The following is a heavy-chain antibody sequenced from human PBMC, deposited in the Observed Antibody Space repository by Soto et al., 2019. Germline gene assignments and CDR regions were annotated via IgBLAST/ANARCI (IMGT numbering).Heavy chain of an antibody. Sequence: SETLSLTCTVSGGSISRYDWSWIRQPPGKGLEWIGYIYYSGSTNYNPSLKSRVTISVDTSKNQFSLKLSSVTAADTAVYYCARVEGGYCSGGSCPLHYFYYWGQGTLVTVSS. J-gene: IGHJ4*02. CDR2: IYYSGST. D-gene: IGHD2-15*01. CDR3: ARVEGGYCSGGSCPLHYFYY. CDR1: GGSISRYD. V-gene: IGHV4-59*01.